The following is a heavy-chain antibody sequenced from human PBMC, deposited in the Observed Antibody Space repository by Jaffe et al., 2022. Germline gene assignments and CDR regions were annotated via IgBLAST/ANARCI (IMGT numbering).Heavy chain of an antibody. CDR2: ISYDGSNK. CDR3: AKGAAAQVYYYYMDV. D-gene: IGHD6-13*01. J-gene: IGHJ6*03. V-gene: IGHV3-30*18. Sequence: QVQLVESGGGVVQPGRSLRLSCAASGFTFSSYGMHWVRQAPGKGLEWVAVISYDGSNKYYADSVKGRFTISRDNSKNTLYLQMNSLRAEDTAVYYCAKGAAAQVYYYYMDVWGKGTTVTVSS. CDR1: GFTFSSYG.